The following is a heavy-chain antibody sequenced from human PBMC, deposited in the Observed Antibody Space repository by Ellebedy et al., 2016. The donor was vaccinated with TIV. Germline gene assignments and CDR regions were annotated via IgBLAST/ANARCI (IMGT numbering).Heavy chain of an antibody. J-gene: IGHJ5*02. D-gene: IGHD3-10*01. V-gene: IGHV4-39*01. CDR2: IYYTGST. CDR1: GASISRSSSY. CDR3: ARWFGELLYVRWFDP. Sequence: SETLSLTCTVPGASISRSSSYWGWIRQSPQKGLEWIGSIYYTGSTFYNPSLKSRVTISVDTSKSQFSLRLTSVTDADTAVYYCARWFGELLYVRWFDPWGQGTLVTVSS.